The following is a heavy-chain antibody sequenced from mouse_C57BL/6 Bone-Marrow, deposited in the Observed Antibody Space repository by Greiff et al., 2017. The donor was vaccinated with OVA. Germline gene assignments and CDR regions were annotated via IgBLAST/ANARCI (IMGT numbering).Heavy chain of an antibody. Sequence: EVKLVESGTVLARPGASVKMSCKTSGYTFTSYWMHWVKQRPGQGLEWIGAISPGNSDTSYNQKFKGKAKLTAVTSASTAYMELSSLTNEDSAVYYCTRSQITTVVRGDYWGQGTTLTVSS. V-gene: IGHV1-5*01. J-gene: IGHJ2*01. CDR3: TRSQITTVVRGDY. D-gene: IGHD1-1*01. CDR1: GYTFTSYW. CDR2: ISPGNSDT.